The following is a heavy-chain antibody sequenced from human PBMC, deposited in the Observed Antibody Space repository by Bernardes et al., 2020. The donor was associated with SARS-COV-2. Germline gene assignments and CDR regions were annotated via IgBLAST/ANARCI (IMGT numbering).Heavy chain of an antibody. CDR2: IDPSDSYT. CDR3: ARHFEGDVDAFDI. V-gene: IGHV5-10-1*01. J-gene: IGHJ3*02. D-gene: IGHD3-9*01. CDR1: GYSFTSYW. Sequence: GGSLKISCKGSGYSFTSYWIRWVRPIPGKGLEWMGRIDPSDSYTNYSPSFQGHVTISADKSISTAYLQWSSLKASDTAMYYCARHFEGDVDAFDIWGQGTMVTVSS.